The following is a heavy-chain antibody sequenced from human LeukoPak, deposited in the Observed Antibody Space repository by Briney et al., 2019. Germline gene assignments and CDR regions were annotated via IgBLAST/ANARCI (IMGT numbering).Heavy chain of an antibody. D-gene: IGHD2-21*02. CDR1: GGSFSGYY. CDR3: ARGGVVTAILRRYYGMDV. J-gene: IGHJ6*02. Sequence: SETLSLTCAVYGGSFSGYYWSWIRQPPGKGLEWIGEINHSGSTNYNPSLKSRVTISVDTSKNQFSLKLSSVTAADTAAYYCARGGVVTAILRRYYGMDVWGQGTTVTVSS. V-gene: IGHV4-34*01. CDR2: INHSGST.